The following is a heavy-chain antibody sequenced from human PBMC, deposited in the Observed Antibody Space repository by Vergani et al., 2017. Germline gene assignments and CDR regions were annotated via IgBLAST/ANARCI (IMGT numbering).Heavy chain of an antibody. CDR2: IKQEGSEK. CDR1: GFTFSSYW. Sequence: EVQLVESGGGLVQPGGSLRLSCAASGFTFSSYWMSWVRQAPGKGLEWVANIKQEGSEKYYVDSVKGRFTISRDNAKNSLYLQMNSLRAEDTAVYYCARALFYCRSTSCPPPPYFDYWGQGTLVTVSS. V-gene: IGHV3-7*04. J-gene: IGHJ4*02. D-gene: IGHD2-2*01. CDR3: ARALFYCRSTSCPPPPYFDY.